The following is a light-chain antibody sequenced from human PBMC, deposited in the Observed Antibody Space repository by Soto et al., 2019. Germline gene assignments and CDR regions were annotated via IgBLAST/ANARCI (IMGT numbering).Light chain of an antibody. V-gene: IGKV1-39*01. CDR2: DAS. CDR3: QQTYSTLP. Sequence: DIQMTQSPSSLSASVGDRVTITCRASQSISSYLNWYQQKPGKAPRLLIYDASSLQSGVPSRFSGSGSGTDFTLTISSLQPEDFATYYCQQTYSTLPFGGGTKVDIK. CDR1: QSISSY. J-gene: IGKJ4*01.